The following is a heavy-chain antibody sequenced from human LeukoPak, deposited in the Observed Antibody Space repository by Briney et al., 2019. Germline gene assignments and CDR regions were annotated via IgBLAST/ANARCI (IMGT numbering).Heavy chain of an antibody. CDR1: GGSFGGYY. D-gene: IGHD3-22*01. CDR2: INHSGST. J-gene: IGHJ4*02. Sequence: SETLSLTRAVYGGSFGGYYWSWIRQPPGKGLEWIGEINHSGSTNYNPSLKSRVTISVDTSKNQFSLKLSSVTAADTAVYYCARGGTMIVTYYFDYWGQGTLVTVSS. CDR3: ARGGTMIVTYYFDY. V-gene: IGHV4-34*01.